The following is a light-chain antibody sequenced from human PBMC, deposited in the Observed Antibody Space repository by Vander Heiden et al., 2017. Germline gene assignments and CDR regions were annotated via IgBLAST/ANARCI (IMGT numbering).Light chain of an antibody. CDR2: EGS. J-gene: IGLJ2*01. V-gene: IGLV2-23*01. CDR3: CSYAGSSTLV. Sequence: SPLPPPASASGPPGRSTTISCTRTSSDVGSYNLVSWYQQHPGKGPKLMIYEGSKRPSGVSNRFSGSKSGNAASLTICGLQAEDEADYYCCSYAGSSTLVFGGGTKLTV. CDR1: SSDVGSYNL.